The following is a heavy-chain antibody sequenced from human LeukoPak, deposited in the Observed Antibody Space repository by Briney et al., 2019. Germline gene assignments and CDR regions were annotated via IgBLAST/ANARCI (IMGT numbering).Heavy chain of an antibody. Sequence: SVKVSCKASGGTFSSYATSWVRQAPGQGLEWMGGIIPIFGTANYAQKFQGRVTITTDESTSTAYMELSSLRSEDTAVYYCARGRVGSSSRGGYYYMDVWGKGTTV. CDR1: GGTFSSYA. D-gene: IGHD6-6*01. CDR2: IIPIFGTA. CDR3: ARGRVGSSSRGGYYYMDV. J-gene: IGHJ6*03. V-gene: IGHV1-69*05.